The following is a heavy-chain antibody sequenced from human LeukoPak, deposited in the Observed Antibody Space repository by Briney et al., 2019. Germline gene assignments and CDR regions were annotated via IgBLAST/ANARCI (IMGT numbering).Heavy chain of an antibody. CDR1: GGSISSSTYY. CDR3: ARRYCSNTTYYVWAGDWFDP. V-gene: IGHV4-39*01. CDR2: IYYSGST. J-gene: IGHJ5*02. D-gene: IGHD2-2*01. Sequence: SETLSLTCTVSGGSISSSTYYWGWIRQPPGKGLEWIASIYYSGSTYYNPSLKSRVTISVDTSKNQFSLKLSSVTAADTAVYYCARRYCSNTTYYVWAGDWFDPWGQGTLVTVSS.